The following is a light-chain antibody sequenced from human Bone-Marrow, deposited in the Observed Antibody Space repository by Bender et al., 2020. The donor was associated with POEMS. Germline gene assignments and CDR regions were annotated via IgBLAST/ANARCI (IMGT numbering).Light chain of an antibody. J-gene: IGLJ1*01. CDR2: EVS. Sequence: QSALTQPASVSGSPGQSVTIACTGTSSDVGAFDFVSWYQQSPGKAPKLLIFEVSQRPSGISSRFSGSKSGNTASLTISGLQTEDEADYYCYSYANSLYVFGTGTKVTVL. V-gene: IGLV2-23*02. CDR1: SSDVGAFDF. CDR3: YSYANSLYV.